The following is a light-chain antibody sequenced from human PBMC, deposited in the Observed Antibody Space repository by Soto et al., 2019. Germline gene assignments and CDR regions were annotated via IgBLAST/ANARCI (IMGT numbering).Light chain of an antibody. V-gene: IGKV1-9*01. J-gene: IGKJ5*01. Sequence: DIQLTQSPSFLSASVGDRVTFTCRASRGIRTFSAWYQQRPGEDPKLLIHTASTLQSGVPSRFNGSGSGTEFTLTISSVQPADSATYYCQQLISYPITFGQGTRLEI. CDR1: RGIRTF. CDR3: QQLISYPIT. CDR2: TAS.